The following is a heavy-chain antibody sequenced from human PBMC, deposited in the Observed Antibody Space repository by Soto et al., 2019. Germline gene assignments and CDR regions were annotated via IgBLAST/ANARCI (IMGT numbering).Heavy chain of an antibody. J-gene: IGHJ4*02. D-gene: IGHD6-19*01. V-gene: IGHV1-69*06. Sequence: SVKVSCKASGGTFRRHAITWVRQAPGQGLEWMGGIIPIFGTANYAQKFQGRVTITADKSTSTAYMELSSLRSEDTAVYYCARSVAGFDYWGRGTLVTAPQ. CDR1: GGTFRRHA. CDR2: IIPIFGTA. CDR3: ARSVAGFDY.